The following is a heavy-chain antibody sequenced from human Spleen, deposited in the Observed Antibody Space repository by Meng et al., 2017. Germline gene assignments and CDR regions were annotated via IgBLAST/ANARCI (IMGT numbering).Heavy chain of an antibody. D-gene: IGHD6-19*01. CDR3: AREIPPVAGASGYFQH. CDR1: GGSISSGDYY. J-gene: IGHJ1*01. Sequence: QVQLQESGPGLVKPSQTLSLTCTVSGGSISSGDYYWSWIRQHPGKGLEWIGYIYYSGSTYYNPSLKSRVTISADTSMNQFSLRLTSVTAADTAVYYCAREIPPVAGASGYFQHWGQGTLVTVSS. CDR2: IYYSGST. V-gene: IGHV4-31*03.